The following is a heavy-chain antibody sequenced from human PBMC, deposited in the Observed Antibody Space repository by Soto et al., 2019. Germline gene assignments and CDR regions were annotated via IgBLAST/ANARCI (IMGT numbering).Heavy chain of an antibody. V-gene: IGHV3-48*02. D-gene: IGHD2-2*02. CDR3: ARETIVVVPAAIRYYYYGMDV. J-gene: IGHJ6*02. CDR1: GFTFSSYS. CDR2: ISSSSSTI. Sequence: PGGSLRLSCAASGFTFSSYSMNWVRQAPVKGLEWVSYISSSSSTIYYADSVKGRFTISRDNAKNSLYLQMNSLRDEDTAVYYCARETIVVVPAAIRYYYYGMDVWGQGTTVTVSS.